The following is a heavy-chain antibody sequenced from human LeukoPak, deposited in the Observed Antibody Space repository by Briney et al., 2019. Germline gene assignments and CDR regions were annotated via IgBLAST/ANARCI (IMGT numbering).Heavy chain of an antibody. CDR1: GGSISSSSYY. CDR3: ARVIRGYCSGGSCYSRGQWFDP. Sequence: PSEPLSLTCTVSGGSISSSSYYWGWIRQPPGKGLEWIGSIYYSGSTYYNPSLKSRVTISVDTSKNQFSLKLSSVTAADTAVYYCARVIRGYCSGGSCYSRGQWFDPWGQGTLVTVSS. CDR2: IYYSGST. D-gene: IGHD2-15*01. J-gene: IGHJ5*02. V-gene: IGHV4-39*01.